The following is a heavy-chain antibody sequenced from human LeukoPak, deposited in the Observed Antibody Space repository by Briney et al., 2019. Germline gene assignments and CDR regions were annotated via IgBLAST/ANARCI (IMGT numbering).Heavy chain of an antibody. CDR1: GYTFASYG. D-gene: IGHD3-10*01. J-gene: IGHJ3*02. V-gene: IGHV1-18*01. CDR2: VNSHDGNT. CDR3: ARDRGYYPDAFDI. Sequence: ASLKVSCKASGYTFASYGISWVRQTPGQGLEWMGWVNSHDGNTHYEQNVQGRVTMATDTSTSTVYMELRSLRSDDTAVYYCARDRGYYPDAFDIWGQGTMVTVSS.